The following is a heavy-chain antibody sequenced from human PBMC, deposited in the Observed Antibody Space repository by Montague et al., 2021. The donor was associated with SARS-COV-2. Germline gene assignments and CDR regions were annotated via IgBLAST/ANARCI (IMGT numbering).Heavy chain of an antibody. Sequence: CAISGDSVSDNTAAWNWIRQSPSRGLEWLGRTYYRSKWYNDYAISVKSRITINPDTSKNQFSLQLDSVTPEGTAVYYCARDPGNKVGSTRYFSMDVWGQGTTVTVSS. CDR2: TYYRSKWYN. J-gene: IGHJ6*02. D-gene: IGHD1-26*01. CDR1: GDSVSDNTAA. V-gene: IGHV6-1*01. CDR3: ARDPGNKVGSTRYFSMDV.